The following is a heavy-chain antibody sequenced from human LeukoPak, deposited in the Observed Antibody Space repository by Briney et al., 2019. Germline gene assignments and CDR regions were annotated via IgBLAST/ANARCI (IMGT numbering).Heavy chain of an antibody. D-gene: IGHD2-8*02. CDR3: AKAPLGRCTGVICYYFDY. CDR1: GFTFSSYV. Sequence: PGGTLRLSCAASGFTFSSYVMSWVRQAPGKGLEWVSAISGSGGSTYYAVSVKGRFTISRDKSKNTLSLQMNILRAEDTAVYYCAKAPLGRCTGVICYYFDYWGQGTLVTVSS. CDR2: ISGSGGST. J-gene: IGHJ4*02. V-gene: IGHV3-23*01.